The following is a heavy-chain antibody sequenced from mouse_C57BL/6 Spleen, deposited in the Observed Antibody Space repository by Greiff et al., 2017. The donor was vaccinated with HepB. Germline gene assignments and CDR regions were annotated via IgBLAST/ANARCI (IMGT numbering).Heavy chain of an antibody. Sequence: LVESGPELVKPGASVKISCKASGYAFSSSWMNWVKQRPGKGLEWIGRIYPGDGDTNYNGKFKGKATLTADKSSSTAYMQLSSLTSEDSAVYFCARGGYYYGSSGAYWGQGTLVTVSA. V-gene: IGHV1-82*01. J-gene: IGHJ3*01. D-gene: IGHD1-1*01. CDR3: ARGGYYYGSSGAY. CDR2: IYPGDGDT. CDR1: GYAFSSSW.